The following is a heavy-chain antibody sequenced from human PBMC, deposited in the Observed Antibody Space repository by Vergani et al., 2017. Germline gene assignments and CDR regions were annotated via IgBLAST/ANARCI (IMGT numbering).Heavy chain of an antibody. V-gene: IGHV3-23*01. CDR1: GFTFSSYA. J-gene: IGHJ6*02. D-gene: IGHD3-3*01. Sequence: EVQLLESGGGLVQPGGSLRLSCAASGFTFSSYAMSWVRQAPGKGLEWVSAISGSGGSTYYADSVKGRFTISRDKSKNTLYLQMNSLRAEDTAVYYCAKTGYDFWSGYYSATYYYYYGMDVWGQGTTVTVSS. CDR3: AKTGYDFWSGYYSATYYYYYGMDV. CDR2: ISGSGGST.